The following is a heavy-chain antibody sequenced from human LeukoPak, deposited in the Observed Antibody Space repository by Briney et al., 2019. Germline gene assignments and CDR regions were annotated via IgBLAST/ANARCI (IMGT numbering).Heavy chain of an antibody. V-gene: IGHV1-3*01. D-gene: IGHD5-18*01. CDR3: ARPYGRGYSYGLDFNY. CDR2: INAGNGNT. J-gene: IGHJ4*02. CDR1: GYTFTSYA. Sequence: ASVKVSCKASGYTFTSYAMHWVRQAPGQRLEWMGWINAGNGNTKYSQKFQGRVTITRDTSASTAYMELSSLRSEDTAVYYCARPYGRGYSYGLDFNYWGQGTLVTVSS.